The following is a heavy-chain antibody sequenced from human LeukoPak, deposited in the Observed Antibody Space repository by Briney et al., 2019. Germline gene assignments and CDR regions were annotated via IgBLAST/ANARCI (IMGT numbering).Heavy chain of an antibody. CDR2: INHSGST. CDR1: GGSFSGYY. Sequence: SETLSLTCAVYGGSFSGYYWSWIRQPPGKRLEWIGEINHSGSTNYNPSLKSRVTISVDTSKNQFSLKLSSVTAADTAVYYCARQTHLTDGYLIDYWGQGTLVTVSS. J-gene: IGHJ4*02. CDR3: ARQTHLTDGYLIDY. V-gene: IGHV4-34*01. D-gene: IGHD5-24*01.